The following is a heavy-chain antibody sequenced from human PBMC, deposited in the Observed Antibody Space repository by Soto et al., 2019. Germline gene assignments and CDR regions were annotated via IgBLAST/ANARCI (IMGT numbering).Heavy chain of an antibody. CDR3: ARHFLLRYFDWSDPSNYGMDV. Sequence: PSETLSLTCTVSGGSISSSSYYWGWIRQPPGKGLEWIGSIYYSGSTYYNPSLKSRVTISVDTSKNQFSLKLSSVTAADTAVYYCARHFLLRYFDWSDPSNYGMDVWGQGTTVTVSS. CDR1: GGSISSSSYY. D-gene: IGHD3-9*01. J-gene: IGHJ6*02. V-gene: IGHV4-39*01. CDR2: IYYSGST.